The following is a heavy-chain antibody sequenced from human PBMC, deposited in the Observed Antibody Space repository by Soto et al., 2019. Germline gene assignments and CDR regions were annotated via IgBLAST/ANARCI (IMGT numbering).Heavy chain of an antibody. Sequence: QVQLVESGGGVVQPGRSLRLSCAASGFTFSSYGMHWVRQAPGKGLEWVAVIWYDGSNKYYADSVKGRFTISRDNSKNTLYLQMNSLRAEDTAVYYCARDRGLTHYYYYYMDVGGKGTTVTVSS. D-gene: IGHD3-10*01. J-gene: IGHJ6*03. CDR1: GFTFSSYG. CDR3: ARDRGLTHYYYYYMDV. CDR2: IWYDGSNK. V-gene: IGHV3-33*01.